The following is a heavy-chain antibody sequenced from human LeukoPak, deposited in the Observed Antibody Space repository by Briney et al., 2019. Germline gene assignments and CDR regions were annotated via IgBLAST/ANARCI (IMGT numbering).Heavy chain of an antibody. J-gene: IGHJ4*02. CDR2: IYYSGST. CDR1: GSSISSSSYY. Sequence: SETLSLTCTVSGSSISSSSYYWGWIRQPPGKGLEWIGSIYYSGSTYYNPSLKSRVTISVDTSKNQFSLKLSSVTAADTAVYYCARGTGTEFDYWGQGTLVTVSS. CDR3: ARGTGTEFDY. V-gene: IGHV4-39*01. D-gene: IGHD1-14*01.